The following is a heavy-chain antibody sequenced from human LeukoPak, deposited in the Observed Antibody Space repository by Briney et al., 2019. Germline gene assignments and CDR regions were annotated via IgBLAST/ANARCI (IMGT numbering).Heavy chain of an antibody. CDR2: TNLHGTAV. J-gene: IGHJ4*02. D-gene: IGHD3-16*01. CDR3: ASAYTYVRLGDH. CDR1: GLSFSNYW. V-gene: IGHV3-74*01. Sequence: GESLKISCAVSGLSFSNYWMHWVRQAPGKGLVWVARTNLHGTAVDYADSVKGRFTISRDNAKNTLFLQMNSLRAEDTAVYYCASAYTYVRLGDHWGQGTLVTVSS.